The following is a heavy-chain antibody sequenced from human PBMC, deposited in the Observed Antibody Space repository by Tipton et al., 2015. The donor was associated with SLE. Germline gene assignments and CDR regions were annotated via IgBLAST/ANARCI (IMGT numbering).Heavy chain of an antibody. J-gene: IGHJ6*02. CDR1: GGSISSYY. Sequence: TLSLTCTVSGGSISSYYWSWIRQPPGKGLEWIGYIYYSGSTNYNPSLKSRVTITVDTSKNQFSLKLSSVTAADTAVYYCARYAQGGFGELLLPLLGSAYGVDVWGQGSPVTVSS. CDR2: IYYSGST. CDR3: ARYAQGGFGELLLPLLGSAYGVDV. D-gene: IGHD3-10*01. V-gene: IGHV4-59*01.